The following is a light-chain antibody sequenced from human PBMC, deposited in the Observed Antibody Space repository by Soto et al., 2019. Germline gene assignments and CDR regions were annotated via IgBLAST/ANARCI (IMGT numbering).Light chain of an antibody. Sequence: EIVMTQSPATLSVSPGERATLSCRASQSVSSNLAWYQQKPGQAPRLLIYGASTRATGIPARFSGSGSGTEFTLTISSLQSEDFAVYYCQQYSSWPLTFGGGTKVDIK. CDR2: GAS. J-gene: IGKJ4*01. CDR1: QSVSSN. V-gene: IGKV3-15*01. CDR3: QQYSSWPLT.